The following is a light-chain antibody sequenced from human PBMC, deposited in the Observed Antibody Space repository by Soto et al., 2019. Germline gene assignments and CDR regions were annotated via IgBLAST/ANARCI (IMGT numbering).Light chain of an antibody. Sequence: DIQMTQSPSTRPASVGNRVTVTGPAKQTISSWLAWYQQKPGKAPKLLIYAASTLQSGVPSRFSGSGSGTDFTLTISSLQPEDFATYYCQQLNSYPRTFGQGTKVDIK. J-gene: IGKJ1*01. V-gene: IGKV1-5*01. CDR3: QQLNSYPRT. CDR2: AAS. CDR1: QTISSW.